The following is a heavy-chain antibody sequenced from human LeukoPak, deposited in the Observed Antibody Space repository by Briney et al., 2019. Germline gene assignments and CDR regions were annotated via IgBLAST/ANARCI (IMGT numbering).Heavy chain of an antibody. Sequence: ASVTVSCKASGYSFNVYYIHWVRQAPGQGPEWMGWINPHSGGTIYAQKFQGRVTMTRDTSISTAYLQWSSLKASDTAMYYCARVGGLGELLYSYFFDYWGQGTLVTVSS. V-gene: IGHV1-2*02. CDR2: INPHSGGT. J-gene: IGHJ4*02. CDR3: ARVGGLGELLYSYFFDY. D-gene: IGHD3-10*01. CDR1: GYSFNVYY.